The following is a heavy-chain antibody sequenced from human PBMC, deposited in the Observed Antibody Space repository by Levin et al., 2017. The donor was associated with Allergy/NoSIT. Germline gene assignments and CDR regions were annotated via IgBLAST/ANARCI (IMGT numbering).Heavy chain of an antibody. CDR3: AKANDPLSIAARWGFDY. CDR1: GFTFSSYA. Sequence: PGESLKISCAASGFTFSSYAMSWVRQAPGKGLEWVSAISGSGGSTYYADSVKGRFTISRDNSKNTLYLQMNSLRAEDTAVYYCAKANDPLSIAARWGFDYWGQGTLVTVSS. J-gene: IGHJ4*02. CDR2: ISGSGGST. V-gene: IGHV3-23*01. D-gene: IGHD6-6*01.